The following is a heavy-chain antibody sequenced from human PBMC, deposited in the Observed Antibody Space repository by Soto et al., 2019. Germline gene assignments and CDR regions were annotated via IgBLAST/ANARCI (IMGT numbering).Heavy chain of an antibody. D-gene: IGHD2-15*01. V-gene: IGHV3-9*01. CDR3: AKDPMLPVSRGPDTNWFDP. CDR1: GFTFDDYA. Sequence: PGGSLRLSCAASGFTFDDYAMHWVRQAPGKGLEWVSGISWNSGSIGYADSVKGRFTISRDNAKNSLYLQMNSLRAEDTALYYCAKDPMLPVSRGPDTNWFDPWGQGTLVPVSS. CDR2: ISWNSGSI. J-gene: IGHJ5*02.